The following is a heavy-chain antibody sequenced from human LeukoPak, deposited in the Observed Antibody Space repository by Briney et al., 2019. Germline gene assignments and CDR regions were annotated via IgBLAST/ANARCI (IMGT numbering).Heavy chain of an antibody. CDR1: GFTFSRCG. CDR2: ISYDGTNK. D-gene: IGHD2-15*01. V-gene: IGHV3-30*18. J-gene: IGHJ4*02. CDR3: ANDGGNIVVVEYYFDY. Sequence: GGSLRLSCAASGFTFSRCGMHRVRQAPGKGLEWVAVISYDGTNKYYADSVKGRFTISRDNSKNTLYLQMNSLRAEDTAVYYCANDGGNIVVVEYYFDYWGQGTLVTVSS.